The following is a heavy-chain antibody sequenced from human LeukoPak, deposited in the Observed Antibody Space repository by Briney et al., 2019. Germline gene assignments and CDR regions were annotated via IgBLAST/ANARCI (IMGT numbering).Heavy chain of an antibody. D-gene: IGHD6-19*01. J-gene: IGHJ4*02. V-gene: IGHV1-2*06. CDR1: GYTFTGYY. Sequence: ASVKVSCKASGYTFTGYYMHWVRQAPGQGLEWMGRINPNSGGTNYAQKFQGRVTMTRDTSISTAYMELRRLRSDDTAVYYCARAPKAVALYYFDYWGQGTLVTVSS. CDR2: INPNSGGT. CDR3: ARAPKAVALYYFDY.